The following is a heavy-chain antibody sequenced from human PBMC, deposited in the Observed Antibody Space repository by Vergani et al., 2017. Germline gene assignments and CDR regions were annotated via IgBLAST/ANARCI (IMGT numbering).Heavy chain of an antibody. D-gene: IGHD1-26*01. CDR2: IVVGSGNT. V-gene: IGHV1-58*01. CDR3: ARDCRTSSGGSQLGDAFDI. J-gene: IGHJ3*02. Sequence: QMQLVQSGPEVKKPGTSVKVSCKASGFTFTSSAVQWVRQARGQRLEWIGWIVVGSGNTNYAQKFQERVTITRDMSTSTAYMELSSLRSEDTAVYYCARDCRTSSGGSQLGDAFDIWGQGTMVTVSS. CDR1: GFTFTSSA.